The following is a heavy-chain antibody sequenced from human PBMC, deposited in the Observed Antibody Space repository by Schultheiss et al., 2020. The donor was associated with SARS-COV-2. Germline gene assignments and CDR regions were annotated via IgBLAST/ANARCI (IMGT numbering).Heavy chain of an antibody. CDR2: IYYSGST. CDR1: GGSISSSSYY. J-gene: IGHJ4*02. V-gene: IGHV4-39*07. Sequence: SETLSLTCTVSGGSISSSSYYWGWIRQPPGKGLEWIGSIYYSGSTYYNPSLKSRVTISVDTSKNQFSLKLSSVTAADTAVYYCTRGVLGFDYWGQGTLVTVSS. CDR3: TRGVLGFDY. D-gene: IGHD3-10*01.